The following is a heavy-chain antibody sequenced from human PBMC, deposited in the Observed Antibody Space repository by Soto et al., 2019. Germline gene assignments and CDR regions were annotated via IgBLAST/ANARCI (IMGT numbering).Heavy chain of an antibody. CDR1: GYSFTSYW. CDR3: ARQGYSGYDPADYYYGMDV. V-gene: IGHV5-51*01. D-gene: IGHD5-12*01. J-gene: IGHJ6*02. Sequence: GESLKISCKGSGYSFTSYWIGWVRQMPGKGLEWMGIIYPGDSDTRYSPSFQGQVTISADKSISTAYLQWGSLKASDTAMYYCARQGYSGYDPADYYYGMDVWGQGTTVTVSS. CDR2: IYPGDSDT.